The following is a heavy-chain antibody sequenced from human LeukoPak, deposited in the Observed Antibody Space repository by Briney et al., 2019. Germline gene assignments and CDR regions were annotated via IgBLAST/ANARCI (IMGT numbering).Heavy chain of an antibody. CDR2: IYSGGST. V-gene: IGHV3-53*04. CDR1: GFTFSSNY. D-gene: IGHD1-26*01. J-gene: IGHJ4*02. Sequence: GGSLRLSCAASGFTFSSNYMSWVRQAPGKGLEWVSVIYSGGSTYYADSVKGRFTISRHNSKNTLYLQMNSLRAEDTAVYYCARGGMDSGSYFDYWGQGTLVTVSS. CDR3: ARGGMDSGSYFDY.